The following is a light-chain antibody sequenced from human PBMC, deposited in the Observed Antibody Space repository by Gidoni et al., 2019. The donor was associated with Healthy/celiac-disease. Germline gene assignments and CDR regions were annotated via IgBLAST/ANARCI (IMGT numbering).Light chain of an antibody. J-gene: IGLJ2*01. V-gene: IGLV2-14*01. CDR2: DVS. CDR1: SSDVGGYNY. Sequence: QSALTQPASVSGSPGQSITISCTVTSSDVGGYNYVSWSQQHPGKAPKLMIYDVSNRPSGVSNRFSGSKSGNTASLTISGLQAEDEADYYCSSYTSSSLVFGGGTKLTVL. CDR3: SSYTSSSLV.